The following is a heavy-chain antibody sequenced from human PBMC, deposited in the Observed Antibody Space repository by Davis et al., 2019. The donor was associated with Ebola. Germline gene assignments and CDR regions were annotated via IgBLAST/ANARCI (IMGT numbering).Heavy chain of an antibody. CDR2: ISTTSKNI. D-gene: IGHD3-10*01. Sequence: GESLKISCAASGFSLSDHYMNWIRQAPGKGLEWLSYISTTSKNIFYADSVRGRVTISRDNARNEVYLEINSLRVDDTAIYYCARDQRLLSYGDWFDLWGPGTLVTVSS. J-gene: IGHJ5*02. CDR1: GFSLSDHY. V-gene: IGHV3-11*01. CDR3: ARDQRLLSYGDWFDL.